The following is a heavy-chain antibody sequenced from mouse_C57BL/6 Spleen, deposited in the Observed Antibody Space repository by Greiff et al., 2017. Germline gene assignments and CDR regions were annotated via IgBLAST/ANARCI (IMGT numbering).Heavy chain of an antibody. CDR1: GYTFTSYG. V-gene: IGHV1-81*01. D-gene: IGHD1-1*01. CDR3: ARSLYYYGSSYCFDY. Sequence: VQLQQSGAELARPGASVTLSCKASGYTFTSYGISWVKQRTGQGLEWIGEIYPRSGNTYYNEQFKGKATLTADKSSSTAYRELRSLTSEDSAVYFCARSLYYYGSSYCFDYWGQGTTLTVSS. J-gene: IGHJ2*01. CDR2: IYPRSGNT.